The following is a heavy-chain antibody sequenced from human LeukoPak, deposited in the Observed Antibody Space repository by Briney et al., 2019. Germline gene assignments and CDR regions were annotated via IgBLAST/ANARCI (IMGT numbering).Heavy chain of an antibody. Sequence: GGSLRLSCAASGFTVSSNYMSWVRQAPGKGLEWVGRIKSEADGGTTDYAAPVKGRFTISRDDSKNTLYLQMNSLTTGDTALYYCTNYGGASLADYWGQGTLVTVSS. CDR2: IKSEADGGTT. CDR3: TNYGGASLADY. J-gene: IGHJ4*02. V-gene: IGHV3-15*01. D-gene: IGHD4-23*01. CDR1: GFTVSSNY.